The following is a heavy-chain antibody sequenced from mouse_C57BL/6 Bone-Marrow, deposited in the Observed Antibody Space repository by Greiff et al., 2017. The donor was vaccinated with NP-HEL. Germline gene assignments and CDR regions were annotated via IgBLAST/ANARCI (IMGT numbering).Heavy chain of an antibody. J-gene: IGHJ1*03. D-gene: IGHD1-1*01. Sequence: EVKLVESGGGLVQPGGSLKLSCAASGFTFSDYYMYWVRQTPEKRLEWVAYIRNGGGSTYYPDTVKGRFTISRYNAKTTRYLQMSRLKSEDTAMYYCARHWDYGSSYWYFDVWGTGTTVTVSS. CDR1: GFTFSDYY. CDR2: IRNGGGST. V-gene: IGHV5-12*01. CDR3: ARHWDYGSSYWYFDV.